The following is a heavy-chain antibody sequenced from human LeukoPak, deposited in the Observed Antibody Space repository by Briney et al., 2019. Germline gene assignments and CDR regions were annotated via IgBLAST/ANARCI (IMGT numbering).Heavy chain of an antibody. Sequence: ASVKVSCKASGYTFTGYYMHWVRQAPGQGLEWMGWINPNSGGTNYAQKFQGRVTMSRDTSISTAYMELSRLRSDDTAVYYCARERRDYSNYEKGGIGYWGQGTLVTVSS. D-gene: IGHD4-11*01. J-gene: IGHJ4*02. CDR3: ARERRDYSNYEKGGIGY. CDR1: GYTFTGYY. CDR2: INPNSGGT. V-gene: IGHV1-2*02.